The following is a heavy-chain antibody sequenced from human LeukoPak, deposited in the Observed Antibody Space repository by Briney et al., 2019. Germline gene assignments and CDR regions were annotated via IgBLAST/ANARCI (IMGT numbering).Heavy chain of an antibody. CDR3: AKDFVNKVGAMADDAFDI. Sequence: PGGSLRLSCAASGFTFSSYAMSWVRQAPGKGLEWVSAISGSGGSTYYADSVKGRFTISRDNSKNTLYLQINSLRAEERVVYYCAKDFVNKVGAMADDAFDIWGQGTMVTVSS. D-gene: IGHD1-26*01. J-gene: IGHJ3*02. CDR1: GFTFSSYA. CDR2: ISGSGGST. V-gene: IGHV3-23*01.